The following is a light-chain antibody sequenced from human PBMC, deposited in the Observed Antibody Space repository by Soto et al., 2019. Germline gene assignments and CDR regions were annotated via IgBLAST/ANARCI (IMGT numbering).Light chain of an antibody. J-gene: IGLJ7*01. CDR1: SGHSSYA. Sequence: QPVLTQSPSASASLGASVKLTCTLSSGHSSYAIAWHQQQPEKGPRYLMKLNSDGSHNKGDGIPDRFSGSSSGAERYLTISSLQSEDEADYYCQTWGSGFAVFGGGTQLTV. CDR2: LNSDGSH. V-gene: IGLV4-69*01. CDR3: QTWGSGFAV.